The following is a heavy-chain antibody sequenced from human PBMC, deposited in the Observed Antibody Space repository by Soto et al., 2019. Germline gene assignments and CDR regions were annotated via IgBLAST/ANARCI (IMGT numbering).Heavy chain of an antibody. J-gene: IGHJ4*02. CDR1: GFIFSGYA. D-gene: IGHD5-12*01. CDR3: AKETSAYEIDY. V-gene: IGHV3-30-3*01. CDR2: ISYDGNTK. Sequence: QVQLVESGGGVVQPGRSLRLSCAASGFIFSGYAMLWVRQAPGKGLEWVAVISYDGNTKYYADSVKGRFTVSRDNSKNTLYVQINNLSAEDTAMYYCAKETSAYEIDYWGQGTLVTVSS.